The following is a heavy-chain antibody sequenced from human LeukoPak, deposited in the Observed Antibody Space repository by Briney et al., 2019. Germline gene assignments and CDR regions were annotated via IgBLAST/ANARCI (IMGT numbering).Heavy chain of an antibody. J-gene: IGHJ3*02. CDR3: ARHSSSSWTDAFDI. CDR2: IYYSGST. CDR1: GGSISSYY. V-gene: IGHV4-59*08. D-gene: IGHD6-13*01. Sequence: SETLSLTCTVSGGSISSYYWSWIRQPPGKGLEWIGYIYYSGSTNYNPSLKSRVTISVDTSKNQFSLKLSSVTAADTAVYYCARHSSSSWTDAFDIWGQGTMVTVSS.